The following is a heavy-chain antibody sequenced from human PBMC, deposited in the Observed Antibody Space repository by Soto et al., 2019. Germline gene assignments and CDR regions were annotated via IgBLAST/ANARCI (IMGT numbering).Heavy chain of an antibody. CDR3: ARLNGYPDF. J-gene: IGHJ4*02. CDR2: ISSDNGNT. V-gene: IGHV1-18*01. CDR1: GYTFSIYA. D-gene: IGHD5-18*01. Sequence: QVQLVQSGAEVEKPGASVKVSCKASGYTFSIYAITWVRQAPGQGLEWMGWISSDNGNTYYAQKFQGRVTMTTDTSTSTAYMELRSLRSDDTAVYYCARLNGYPDFWGQGTLVTVSS.